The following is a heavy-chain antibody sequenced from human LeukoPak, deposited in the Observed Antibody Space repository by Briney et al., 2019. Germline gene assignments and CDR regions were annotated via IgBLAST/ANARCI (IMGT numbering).Heavy chain of an antibody. CDR3: ARETGGSFGFDY. CDR1: GGSISSSSYY. V-gene: IGHV4-39*07. D-gene: IGHD1-26*01. CDR2: IYYSGST. Sequence: SETLSLTCTVSGGSISSSSYYWGWIRQPPGKGLEWIGSIYYSGSTYYNPSLKSRVTISVDTSKNQFSLKLSSVTAADTAVYYCARETGGSFGFDYWGQGTLVTVSS. J-gene: IGHJ4*02.